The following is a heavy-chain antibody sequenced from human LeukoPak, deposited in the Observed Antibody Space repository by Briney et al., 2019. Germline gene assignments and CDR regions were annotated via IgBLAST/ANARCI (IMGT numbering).Heavy chain of an antibody. Sequence: GGSLRLSCAASGFTFSNAWMSWVRQAPGKGLEWVGRIKSKTDGGTTDYAAPVKGRFTISRDDSKNTLYLQMNSLRAEDTAVYYCARDHGIAVADFDYWGQGTLVTVSS. CDR1: GFTFSNAW. J-gene: IGHJ4*02. CDR2: IKSKTDGGTT. V-gene: IGHV3-15*01. CDR3: ARDHGIAVADFDY. D-gene: IGHD6-19*01.